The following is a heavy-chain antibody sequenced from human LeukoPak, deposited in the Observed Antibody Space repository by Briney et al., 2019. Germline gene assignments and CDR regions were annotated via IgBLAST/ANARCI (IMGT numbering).Heavy chain of an antibody. CDR1: GGSISSHY. D-gene: IGHD5-24*01. CDR3: VRDGGFYYTASPNSWFDP. J-gene: IGHJ5*02. CDR2: ISNRGSP. Sequence: SETLSLTCTVSGGSISSHYWSWIRQPPGKGLEWIGSISNRGSPYYNPSLKSRVTMSVDTPNNHFSLRLSSVTAADTAVYYCVRDGGFYYTASPNSWFDPWGQGTLVTVSS. V-gene: IGHV4-59*04.